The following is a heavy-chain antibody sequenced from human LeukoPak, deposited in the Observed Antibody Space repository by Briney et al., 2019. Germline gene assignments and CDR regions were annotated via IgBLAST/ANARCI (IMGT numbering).Heavy chain of an antibody. CDR2: IRSSGSSV. V-gene: IGHV3-11*01. J-gene: IGHJ5*02. CDR1: GFTFNDYD. D-gene: IGHD3-22*01. CDR3: ARRTGMTLAGWLRVVDL. Sequence: KPGGSLRLSCAASGFTFNDYDMNWIRQAPGKGLEWVSYIRSSGSSVSYIDSVKGRFTISRDNAKNSLYLQMNSLRVEDTAVYCARRTGMTLAGWLRVVDLWGQGTLVTVSS.